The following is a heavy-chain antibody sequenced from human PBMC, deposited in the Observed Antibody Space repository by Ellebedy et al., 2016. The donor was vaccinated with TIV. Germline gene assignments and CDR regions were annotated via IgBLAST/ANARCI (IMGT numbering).Heavy chain of an antibody. CDR1: GGSISITNYY. Sequence: MPSETLSLTCTVSGGSISITNYYWGWIRPPPGKGLEWSGSIYYSGTTYDNPSLKSRVTISVDTSKNQFSLKLNSVTAADTAMYYCAREPGNAMDVWGQGTTVTVSS. J-gene: IGHJ6*02. D-gene: IGHD1-1*01. CDR2: IYYSGTT. V-gene: IGHV4-39*07. CDR3: AREPGNAMDV.